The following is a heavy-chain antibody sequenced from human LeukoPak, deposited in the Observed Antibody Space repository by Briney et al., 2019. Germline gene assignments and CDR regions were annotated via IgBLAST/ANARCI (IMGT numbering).Heavy chain of an antibody. CDR3: AKVSGEGYYDY. J-gene: IGHJ4*02. V-gene: IGHV3-23*01. CDR1: GFTFSSYA. Sequence: GGSLRLSCAASGFTFSSYAMSWVRLAPGKGLEWVSAISGSGGSTYYADSVKGRFTISRDNSKNTLCLQMNSLRAEDTAVYYCAKVSGEGYYDYWGQGTLVTVSS. CDR2: ISGSGGST. D-gene: IGHD3-10*01.